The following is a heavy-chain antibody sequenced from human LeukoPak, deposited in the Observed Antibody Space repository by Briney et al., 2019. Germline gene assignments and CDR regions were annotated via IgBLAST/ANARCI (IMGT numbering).Heavy chain of an antibody. CDR1: GFNFSSYW. D-gene: IGHD6-13*01. CDR2: IKQDGSEK. J-gene: IGHJ4*02. Sequence: GGSLRLSCAASGFNFSSYWMSWVRQAPGKGLEWVANIKQDGSEKYYVDSVKGRFTISRDNAKNSLYLQMNSLRAEDTAVYYCARDSLSIAAADDYWGQGTLVTVSS. V-gene: IGHV3-7*01. CDR3: ARDSLSIAAADDY.